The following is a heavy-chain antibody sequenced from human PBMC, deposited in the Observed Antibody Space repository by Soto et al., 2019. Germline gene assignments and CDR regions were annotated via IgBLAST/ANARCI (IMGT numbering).Heavy chain of an antibody. Sequence: ASVKVSCKASGYTFTGYYMHWVRQAPGQGLEWMGWINPNSGGTNYAQKFQGWVTMTRDTSISTAYMELSRLRSDDTAVYYCARDHRSGWYNWFDPWGQGTLVTVSS. CDR2: INPNSGGT. CDR1: GYTFTGYY. CDR3: ARDHRSGWYNWFDP. D-gene: IGHD6-19*01. V-gene: IGHV1-2*04. J-gene: IGHJ5*02.